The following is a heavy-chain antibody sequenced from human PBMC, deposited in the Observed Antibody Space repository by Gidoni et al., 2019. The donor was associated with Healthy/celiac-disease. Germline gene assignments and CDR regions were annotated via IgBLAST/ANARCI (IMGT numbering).Heavy chain of an antibody. CDR2: ISSNGGST. D-gene: IGHD3-9*01. Sequence: EVLLVESGGGLVQPGGSLRLSCSASGFTFSSYAMHWVRQAPGKGLEDVSAISSNGGSTYYADSVKGRFTISRDNSKNTLYLQMSSLRAEDTAVYYCVKARSILTGSLAFDIWGQGTMVTVSS. V-gene: IGHV3-64D*06. CDR3: VKARSILTGSLAFDI. CDR1: GFTFSSYA. J-gene: IGHJ3*02.